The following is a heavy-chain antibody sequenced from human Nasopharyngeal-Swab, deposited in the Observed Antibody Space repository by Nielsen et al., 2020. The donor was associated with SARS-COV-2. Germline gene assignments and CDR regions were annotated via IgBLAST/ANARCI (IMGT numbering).Heavy chain of an antibody. CDR2: ISYDGSNK. D-gene: IGHD6-19*01. Sequence: GESLKISCAASGFTFSSYAMHWVRQAPGKGLEWVAVISYDGSNKYYADSVKGRFTISRDDAKNSLYLQMNSLRAEDTAVYYCARDEPAVAGPMPEWYFDLWGRGTLVTVSS. J-gene: IGHJ2*01. CDR3: ARDEPAVAGPMPEWYFDL. CDR1: GFTFSSYA. V-gene: IGHV3-30*04.